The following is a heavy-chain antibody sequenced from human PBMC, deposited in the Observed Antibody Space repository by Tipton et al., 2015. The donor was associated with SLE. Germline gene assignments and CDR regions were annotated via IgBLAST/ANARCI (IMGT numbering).Heavy chain of an antibody. CDR3: ARDSPQRTWYFDL. J-gene: IGHJ2*01. CDR2: IYTSGST. D-gene: IGHD2-21*01. V-gene: IGHV4-61*05. CDR1: GGSISSSSYY. Sequence: TLSLTCSVSGGSISSSSYYWGWIRHPPGRGLEWIGYIYTSGSTNYNPSLKSRVTISVDTSKNQFSLKLSSVTAADTAVYYCARDSPQRTWYFDLWGRGALVTVSS.